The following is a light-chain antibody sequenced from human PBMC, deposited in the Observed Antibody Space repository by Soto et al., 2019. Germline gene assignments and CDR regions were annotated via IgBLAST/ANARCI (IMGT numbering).Light chain of an antibody. CDR2: AAS. V-gene: IGKV1-39*01. CDR1: QSISSY. CDR3: QQVNSYPLT. J-gene: IGKJ4*01. Sequence: QMTQSPASLSASVGDRFTITCRASQSISSYLNWYQQKPGKAPKLLIYAASSLQSGVPSRFSGSGSGTDFTLTISSLQPEDFATYYCQQVNSYPLTFGRGTKVDIK.